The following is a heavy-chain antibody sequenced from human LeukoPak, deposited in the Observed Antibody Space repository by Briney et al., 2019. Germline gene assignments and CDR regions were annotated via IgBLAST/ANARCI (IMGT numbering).Heavy chain of an antibody. CDR3: ARLGYCSSTSCYTSGHYYYYMDV. CDR1: GYSFTSYW. V-gene: IGHV5-51*01. Sequence: GESLKISCKGSGYSFTSYWIGWVRQMPGKGLEWMGIIYPGDSDTRYSPSFQGQVTISADKSISTAYLQWSSLKASDTATYYCARLGYCSSTSCYTSGHYYYYMDVWGKGTTVTVSS. D-gene: IGHD2-2*02. J-gene: IGHJ6*03. CDR2: IYPGDSDT.